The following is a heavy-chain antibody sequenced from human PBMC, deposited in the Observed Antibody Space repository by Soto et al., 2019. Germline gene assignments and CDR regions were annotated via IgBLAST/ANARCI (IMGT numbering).Heavy chain of an antibody. V-gene: IGHV1-46*01. D-gene: IGHD2-2*01. Sequence: ASVKVSCKASGYTFTGYYMHWVRQAPGQGLEWMGIINPSGGSTSYAQKFQGRVTMTRDTSTSTVYMELSSLRSEDTAVYYCARDSGDIVVVPAALYYYYGMDVWGQGTMVTVSS. CDR2: INPSGGST. CDR1: GYTFTGYY. CDR3: ARDSGDIVVVPAALYYYYGMDV. J-gene: IGHJ6*02.